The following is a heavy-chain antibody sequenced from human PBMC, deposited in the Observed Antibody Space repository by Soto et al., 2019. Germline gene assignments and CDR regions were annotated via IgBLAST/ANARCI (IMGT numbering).Heavy chain of an antibody. V-gene: IGHV4-34*01. D-gene: IGHD3-3*02. CDR1: GGSFSGYY. Sequence: SETLSLTCAVYGGSFSGYYWSWIRQPPGKGLEWIGEINHSGSTNYNPSLKSRVTISVDTSKNQFSLKLTSVTAADTAVYYCAARHFWSGPWTHTRLDSWGQGTLVTVSS. CDR2: INHSGST. J-gene: IGHJ4*02. CDR3: AARHFWSGPWTHTRLDS.